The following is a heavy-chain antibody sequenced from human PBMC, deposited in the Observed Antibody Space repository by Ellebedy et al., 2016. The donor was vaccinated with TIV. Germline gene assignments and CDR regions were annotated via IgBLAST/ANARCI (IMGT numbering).Heavy chain of an antibody. V-gene: IGHV3-53*01. Sequence: PGGSLRLSCTASGFTVSSNYMNWVRQAPGKGLEWVSVIYSGGNTYYADSVKGRFTISRDNSKNTVYLQMNSLRAEDTAVYYGAREVYSSTWYDCWGQGTLVTVSS. CDR3: AREVYSSTWYDC. D-gene: IGHD4-11*01. J-gene: IGHJ5*01. CDR2: IYSGGNT. CDR1: GFTVSSNY.